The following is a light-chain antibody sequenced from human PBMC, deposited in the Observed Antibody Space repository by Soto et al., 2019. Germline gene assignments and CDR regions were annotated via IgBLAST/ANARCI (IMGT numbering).Light chain of an antibody. CDR3: QSYDSSRTVV. CDR2: GNI. J-gene: IGLJ2*01. Sequence: QSVLTQPPSVSGAPGQRVTISCTGSSSNIGAGYDVTWYQQLPGTAPKLLIYGNINRPSGVPDRFSGSKSGTSASLAITGLQAEDEADYYCQSYDSSRTVVFGGGTKVTVL. CDR1: SSNIGAGYD. V-gene: IGLV1-40*01.